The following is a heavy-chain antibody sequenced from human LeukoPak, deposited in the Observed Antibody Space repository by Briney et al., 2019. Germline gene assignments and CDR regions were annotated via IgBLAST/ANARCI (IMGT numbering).Heavy chain of an antibody. CDR1: GYSISSGNY. V-gene: IGHV4-38-2*02. J-gene: IGHJ4*02. CDR2: IYHSGST. CDR3: ARAAAAAGSFAAFDY. Sequence: SETLSLTCTVSGYSISSGNYWGCIRPPPGKGLGWVGSIYHSGSTYYNPSLKSRVTISVDTSKNQFSLKLSSVTAADTAVYYCARAAAAAGSFAAFDYWGERTLLTVSS. D-gene: IGHD6-13*01.